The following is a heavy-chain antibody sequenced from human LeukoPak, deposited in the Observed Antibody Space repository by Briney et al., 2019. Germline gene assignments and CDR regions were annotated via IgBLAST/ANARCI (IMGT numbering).Heavy chain of an antibody. CDR1: GGSVSSYY. CDR3: ARDLGPRVFDY. CDR2: IYYSGST. J-gene: IGHJ4*02. D-gene: IGHD6-13*01. V-gene: IGHV4-59*02. Sequence: SETLSLTCTVSGGSVSSYYWSWIRQPPGKGLEWIGYIYYSGSTNYNPSLKSRVTISVDTSKNQFSLKLSSVTAADTAVYYCARDLGPRVFDYWGQGTLVTVSS.